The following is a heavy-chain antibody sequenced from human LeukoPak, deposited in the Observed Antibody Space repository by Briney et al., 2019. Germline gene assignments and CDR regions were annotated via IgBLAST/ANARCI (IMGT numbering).Heavy chain of an antibody. CDR2: INPNSDGT. V-gene: IGHV1-2*04. CDR1: GYTFTGYY. J-gene: IGHJ4*02. CDR3: ARGKPKPPFDY. Sequence: ASVKVSCKASGYTFTGYYMHWVRQAPGQGLEWMGWINPNSDGTNYAQKFQGWVTMTRDTSISTAYMELSRLRSDDTAVYYCARGKPKPPFDYWGQGTLVTVSS.